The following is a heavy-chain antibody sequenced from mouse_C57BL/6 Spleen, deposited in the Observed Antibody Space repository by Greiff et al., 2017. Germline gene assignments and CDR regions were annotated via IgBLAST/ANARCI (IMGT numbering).Heavy chain of an antibody. V-gene: IGHV1-82*01. Sequence: QVQLQQSGPELVKPGASVKLSCKASGYAFSSSWMNWVKQRPGQGLEWIGRIYPGDGDTNYNGTFKDKATLTADKSSSPAYMKLSSLTSEDSAVYYCARYRGITYVVATEYFDYWGQGTTLTVSS. CDR2: IYPGDGDT. CDR1: GYAFSSSW. D-gene: IGHD1-1*01. J-gene: IGHJ2*01. CDR3: ARYRGITYVVATEYFDY.